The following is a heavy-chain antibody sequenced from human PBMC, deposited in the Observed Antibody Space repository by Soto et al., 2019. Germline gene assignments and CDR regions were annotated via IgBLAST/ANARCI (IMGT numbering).Heavy chain of an antibody. D-gene: IGHD2-8*01. CDR1: GGTFSSYA. CDR3: ARGNCTNGVCLYNWFDP. J-gene: IGHJ5*02. CDR2: IIPIFGTA. Sequence: QVQLVQSGAEVKKPGSSVKVSCKASGGTFSSYAISWVRQAPGQGLEWMGGIIPIFGTANYAQKFQGRVTITADESTSTAYMELSSLRSEDTAVYYCARGNCTNGVCLYNWFDPWGQGTLVTVSS. V-gene: IGHV1-69*12.